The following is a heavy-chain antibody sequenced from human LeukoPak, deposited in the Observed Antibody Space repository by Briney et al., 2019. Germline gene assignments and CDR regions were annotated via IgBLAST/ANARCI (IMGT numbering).Heavy chain of an antibody. Sequence: GGSLRLSCAASGFTFRTYAMSWVRQAPGKGLEWVAAISGGGGSTYYADSVKGRFTISRANSKNTMFLQMNRLSAEDTAVYYGAKCRYCGGGTCYWSYFDYWGQGTLVTVSS. CDR2: ISGGGGST. CDR1: GFTFRTYA. V-gene: IGHV3-23*01. CDR3: AKCRYCGGGTCYWSYFDY. J-gene: IGHJ4*02. D-gene: IGHD2-15*01.